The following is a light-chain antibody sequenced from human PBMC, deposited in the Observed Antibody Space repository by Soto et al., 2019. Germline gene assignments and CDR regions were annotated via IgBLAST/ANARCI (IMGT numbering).Light chain of an antibody. CDR1: QSVRSSY. CDR2: GAS. J-gene: IGKJ1*01. CDR3: QQYGSSPET. V-gene: IGKV3-20*01. Sequence: EIVLTQSPGTLSLSPGERGTLSCRASQSVRSSYLAWYQQKHGQAPRLLNYGASSRATGIPDRRSGSGSGADFTLTISTLEPEDFAVYYCQQYGSSPETFSQWTKVEIK.